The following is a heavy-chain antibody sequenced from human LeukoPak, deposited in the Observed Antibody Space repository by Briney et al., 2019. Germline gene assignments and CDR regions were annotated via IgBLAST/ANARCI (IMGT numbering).Heavy chain of an antibody. CDR1: GFTFSNAL. Sequence: GGSLRLSCAASGFTFSNALMSWVRQAPGKGLEWVAVIWYDGSNKYYADSVKGRFTISRDNSKNTLYLQMNSLRAEDTAVYYSAKDRYYYDSSGSSPVDYWGQGTLVTVSS. CDR3: AKDRYYYDSSGSSPVDY. V-gene: IGHV3-33*06. CDR2: IWYDGSNK. D-gene: IGHD3-22*01. J-gene: IGHJ4*02.